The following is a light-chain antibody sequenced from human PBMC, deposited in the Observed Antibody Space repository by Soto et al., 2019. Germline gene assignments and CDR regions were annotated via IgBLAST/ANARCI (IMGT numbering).Light chain of an antibody. CDR3: QQYNNWPRT. CDR2: GAS. V-gene: IGKV3-15*01. J-gene: IGKJ1*01. Sequence: EMVMTQSPVTLSVSPGERATLSCRASQSVGSNLAWYQQKPGQAPRLLMYGASTRATGIPARFSGSGSGTEFTLTISSLQSEDFAVYYCQQYNNWPRTFGQGTKVDIK. CDR1: QSVGSN.